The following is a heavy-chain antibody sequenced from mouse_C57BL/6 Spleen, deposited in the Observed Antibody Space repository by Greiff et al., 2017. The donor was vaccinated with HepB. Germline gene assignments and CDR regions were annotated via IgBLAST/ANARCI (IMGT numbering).Heavy chain of an antibody. D-gene: IGHD2-1*01. Sequence: QVQLQQPGAELVKPGASVKLSCKASGYTFTSYWMQWVKQRPGQGLEWIGEIDPSDSYTNYNQKFKGKATLTVDTSSSTAYLQLSSLTSEDTAVYYCTDGNYWYFDVWGTGTTVTVSS. CDR1: GYTFTSYW. J-gene: IGHJ1*03. V-gene: IGHV1-50*01. CDR2: IDPSDSYT. CDR3: TDGNYWYFDV.